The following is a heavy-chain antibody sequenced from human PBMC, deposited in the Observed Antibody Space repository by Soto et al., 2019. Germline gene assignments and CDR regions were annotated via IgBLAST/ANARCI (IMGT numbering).Heavy chain of an antibody. D-gene: IGHD3-22*01. J-gene: IGHJ4*02. V-gene: IGHV4-61*01. Sequence: SETLSLTCSLSGGSVSVGRYRWSWLRQPPGKGLEWIGYIYYSGSTNYNPSLKSRVTISVDTSKNQFSLKLSSVTAADTAVYYCARGRYYYDSSGYYPFDYWGQGTLVTVSS. CDR1: GGSVSVGRYR. CDR2: IYYSGST. CDR3: ARGRYYYDSSGYYPFDY.